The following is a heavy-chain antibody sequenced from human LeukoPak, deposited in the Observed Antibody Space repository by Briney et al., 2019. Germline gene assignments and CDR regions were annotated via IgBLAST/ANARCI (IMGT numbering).Heavy chain of an antibody. Sequence: GASVKVSCKASGYTFTGYYMHWVRQAPGQGLEWMGWINPNSGGTNYAQKFQGRVTMTRDTSISTAYMELSRLRSDDTAVYYCARVDIVVVTARGGPYNWFDPWGQGTLVTVSS. J-gene: IGHJ5*02. CDR1: GYTFTGYY. CDR3: ARVDIVVVTARGGPYNWFDP. D-gene: IGHD2-21*02. CDR2: INPNSGGT. V-gene: IGHV1-2*02.